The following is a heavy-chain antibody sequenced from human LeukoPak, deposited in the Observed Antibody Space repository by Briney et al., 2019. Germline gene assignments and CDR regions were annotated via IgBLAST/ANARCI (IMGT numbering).Heavy chain of an antibody. CDR2: ISYDGSNK. J-gene: IGHJ4*02. CDR3: ARDLFEARVLAAPVFDY. V-gene: IGHV3-30-3*01. Sequence: GGSLRLSCAASGFTFSSYAMHWVRQAPGKGLEWVAVISYDGSNKYYADSVKGRFTISRDNSKNTLYLQMNSLRAEDTAVYYCARDLFEARVLAAPVFDYWGQGTLVTVSS. D-gene: IGHD6-6*01. CDR1: GFTFSSYA.